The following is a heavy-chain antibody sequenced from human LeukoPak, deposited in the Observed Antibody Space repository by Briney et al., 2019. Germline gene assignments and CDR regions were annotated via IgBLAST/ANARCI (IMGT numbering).Heavy chain of an antibody. Sequence: GGSLRLSCAASGFIFRDYRVLWVRQAPGKGLECFSFIGRSDTYIYYADSVKGRFTISRDNAKNSLYLQMNSLRAEDTAVYYCARDKPSGRYAGFDYWGQGTLVTVSS. J-gene: IGHJ4*02. D-gene: IGHD1-26*01. CDR2: IGRSDTYI. V-gene: IGHV3-21*01. CDR3: ARDKPSGRYAGFDY. CDR1: GFIFRDYR.